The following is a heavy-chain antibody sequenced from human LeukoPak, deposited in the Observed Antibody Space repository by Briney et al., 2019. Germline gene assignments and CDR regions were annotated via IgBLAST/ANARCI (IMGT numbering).Heavy chain of an antibody. CDR2: ISGSGGST. CDR3: AKDRDYYDSGIFDY. J-gene: IGHJ4*02. V-gene: IGHV3-23*01. Sequence: GGSLRLSCAASGFTFSTSWMHWVRQTPGKGLEWVSAISGSGGSTYYADSVKGRFTISRDNSKNTLYLQMNSLRAEDTAVYYCAKDRDYYDSGIFDYWGQGTLVTVSS. D-gene: IGHD3-22*01. CDR1: GFTFSTSW.